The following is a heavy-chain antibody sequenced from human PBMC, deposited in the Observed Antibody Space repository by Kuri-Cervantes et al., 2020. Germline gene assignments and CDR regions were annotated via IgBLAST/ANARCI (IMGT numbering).Heavy chain of an antibody. Sequence: SETLSLTCTGSGGSISSYYWSWIRQPAGKGLEWIGRIYTSGSTNYNPSLKSRVTMSVDTSKNQFSLKLSSVTAADTAVYYCARVLWFGGAFDIWGQGTMVTVSS. CDR2: IYTSGST. CDR3: ARVLWFGGAFDI. J-gene: IGHJ3*02. V-gene: IGHV4-4*07. D-gene: IGHD3-10*01. CDR1: GGSISSYY.